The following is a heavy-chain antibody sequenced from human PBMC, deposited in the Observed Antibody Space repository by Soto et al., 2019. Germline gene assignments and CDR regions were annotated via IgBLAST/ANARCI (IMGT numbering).Heavy chain of an antibody. CDR3: AKEREDIVVVVAATPPYFDY. V-gene: IGHV3-23*01. J-gene: IGHJ4*02. D-gene: IGHD2-15*01. Sequence: EVQLLESGGGLVQPGGSLRLSCAASGFTFSSYAMSWVRQAPGKGLEWVSAISGSGGSTYYADSVKGRFTISRDNSKNTLYLQMNSLRAEDMAVYYCAKEREDIVVVVAATPPYFDYWGQGTLVTVSS. CDR2: ISGSGGST. CDR1: GFTFSSYA.